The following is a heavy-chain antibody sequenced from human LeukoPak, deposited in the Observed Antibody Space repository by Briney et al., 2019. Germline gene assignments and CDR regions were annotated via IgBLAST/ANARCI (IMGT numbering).Heavy chain of an antibody. Sequence: PWGSLRLSCAASGCTFSSYAMHWVRQAPGKGLEWVAVISYDGSNKYYADSVKGRFTISRDNSKNTLYLQMNSLRAEDTAVYYCARDAGSLTIFGVVTYLDYWGQGTLVTVSS. CDR1: GCTFSSYA. J-gene: IGHJ4*02. D-gene: IGHD3-3*01. V-gene: IGHV3-30-3*01. CDR2: ISYDGSNK. CDR3: ARDAGSLTIFGVVTYLDY.